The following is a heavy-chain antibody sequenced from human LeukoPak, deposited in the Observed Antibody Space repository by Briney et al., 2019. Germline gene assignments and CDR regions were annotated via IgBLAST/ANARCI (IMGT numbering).Heavy chain of an antibody. CDR2: INPNSGGT. D-gene: IGHD2-2*01. J-gene: IGHJ3*02. V-gene: IGHV1-2*02. Sequence: GASVKVSCKASGYTFTGYYMHWVRQAPGQGLEWMGWINPNSGGTNYAQKFQGRVTMTRDTSISTAYMELSRLRSDDTAVYYCAREFPPIVVVPAAMQAAFDTWGQGTMVTVSS. CDR3: AREFPPIVVVPAAMQAAFDT. CDR1: GYTFTGYY.